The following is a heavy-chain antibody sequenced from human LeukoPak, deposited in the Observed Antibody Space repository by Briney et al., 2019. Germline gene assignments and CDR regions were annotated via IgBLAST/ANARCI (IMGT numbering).Heavy chain of an antibody. CDR3: AKLVRGYNYYYYMDV. V-gene: IGHV4-34*01. CDR2: INHSGST. CDR1: GGSFSGYY. Sequence: SETLSLTCAVYGGSFSGYYWSWIRQPPGKGLEWTGEINHSGSTNYNPSLKSRVTISVDTSKNQFSLKLSSVTAADTAVYYCAKLVRGYNYYYYMDVWGKGTTVTISS. J-gene: IGHJ6*03. D-gene: IGHD3-10*01.